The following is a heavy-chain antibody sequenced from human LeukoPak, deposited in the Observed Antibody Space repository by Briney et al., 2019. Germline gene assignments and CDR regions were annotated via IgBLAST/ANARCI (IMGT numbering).Heavy chain of an antibody. CDR2: ISAYNGNT. V-gene: IGHV1-18*01. J-gene: IGHJ4*02. CDR3: ARDLSNYYDSSGYPQPLDH. Sequence: ASVKVSCKASGYTFTSYGISWVRQAPGQGLEWMGWISAYNGNTNYAQKLQGRVTMTTDTSTSTAYMELRSLRSDDTAVYYCARDLSNYYDSSGYPQPLDHSGQGTLVTVSS. D-gene: IGHD3-22*01. CDR1: GYTFTSYG.